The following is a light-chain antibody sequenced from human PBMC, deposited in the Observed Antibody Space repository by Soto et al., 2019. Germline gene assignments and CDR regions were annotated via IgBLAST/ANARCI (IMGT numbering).Light chain of an antibody. CDR1: QTIANNF. Sequence: EIVLKQSPGTVSSSPGERVTLSCRASQTIANNFLAWYQHRPGQAPRVVVYGASSRATGIPDRFSGSGSGTEFTLTISRLEPEDFAVYYCQQYDSSYTFGQGTKLE. CDR2: GAS. J-gene: IGKJ2*01. CDR3: QQYDSSYT. V-gene: IGKV3-20*01.